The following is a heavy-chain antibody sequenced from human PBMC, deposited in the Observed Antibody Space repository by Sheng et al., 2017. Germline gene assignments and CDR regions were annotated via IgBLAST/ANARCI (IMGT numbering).Heavy chain of an antibody. D-gene: IGHD3-16*01. V-gene: IGHV3-53*04. Sequence: APGKGLEWVSVIYSGGSTYYADSVKGRFTISRHNSKNTLYLQMNSLRAEDTAVYYCARDRGGDDAFVYLGPRDNGHRLF. J-gene: IGHJ3*02. CDR3: ARDRGGDDAFVY. CDR2: IYSGGST.